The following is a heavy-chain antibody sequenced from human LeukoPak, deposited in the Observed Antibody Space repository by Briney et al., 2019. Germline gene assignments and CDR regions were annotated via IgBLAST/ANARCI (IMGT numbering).Heavy chain of an antibody. Sequence: PGGSLRLSCAASGFSITSNYMNWFRQAPGKGLEWVSVIYSGGTTYYADSVNGRFTISRDNSKNTLYLQMNSLRAEDTAVYYCATKRGYSYGLDYWGQGTLVTVSS. CDR3: ATKRGYSYGLDY. CDR2: IYSGGTT. J-gene: IGHJ4*02. CDR1: GFSITSNY. V-gene: IGHV3-53*01. D-gene: IGHD5-18*01.